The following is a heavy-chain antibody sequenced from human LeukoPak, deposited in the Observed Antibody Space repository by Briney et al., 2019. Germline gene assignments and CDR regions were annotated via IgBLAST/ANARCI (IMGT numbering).Heavy chain of an antibody. J-gene: IGHJ2*01. Sequence: SETLSLTCTVSGYSISSGYYWGWIRQPPGKGLEWIGRIYTSGSTNYNPSLKSRVSMSVDTSKRQFSLKLSSVTAADTAVYYCARVSSSWYQDWYFDLWGRGTVVTVSS. CDR1: GYSISSGYY. CDR2: IYTSGST. CDR3: ARVSSSWYQDWYFDL. D-gene: IGHD6-13*01. V-gene: IGHV4-38-2*02.